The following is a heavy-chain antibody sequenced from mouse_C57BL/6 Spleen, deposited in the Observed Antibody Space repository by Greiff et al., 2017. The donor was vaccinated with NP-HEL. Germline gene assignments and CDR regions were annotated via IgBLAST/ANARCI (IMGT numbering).Heavy chain of an antibody. Sequence: QVQLQQSGAELVRPGASVKLSCKASGYTFTDYYINWVKQRPGQGLEWIARIYPGSGNTYYNEKFKGKATLTAEKSSSTAYMQLSSLTSEDSAVYFCARATTVNPYWYFDVWGTGTTVTVSS. CDR3: ARATTVNPYWYFDV. D-gene: IGHD1-1*01. CDR2: IYPGSGNT. V-gene: IGHV1-76*01. J-gene: IGHJ1*03. CDR1: GYTFTDYY.